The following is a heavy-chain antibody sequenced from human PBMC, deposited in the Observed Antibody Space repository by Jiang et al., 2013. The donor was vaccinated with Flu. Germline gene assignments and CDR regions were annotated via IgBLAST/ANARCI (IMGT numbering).Heavy chain of an antibody. Sequence: SGREVKTPGPSVKVSCKASGYTFINYYMHWVRQAPGQGLEWMGIISPSTGSTNYTQKLQGRLAMTRDTSTNTVYMELSSLRSEDTALYYCARHRRDYDSSGYYYYDYGIDVWGKGTTVTVSS. D-gene: IGHD3-22*01. CDR2: ISPSTGST. V-gene: IGHV1-46*01. CDR3: ARHRRDYDSSGYYYYDYGIDV. J-gene: IGHJ6*04. CDR1: GYTFINYY.